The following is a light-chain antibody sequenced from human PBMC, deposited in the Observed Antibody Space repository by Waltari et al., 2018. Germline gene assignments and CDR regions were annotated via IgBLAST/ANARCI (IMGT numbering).Light chain of an antibody. CDR3: ATWDDSLNGPV. CDR1: SSNIGNSA. V-gene: IGLV1-36*01. J-gene: IGLJ2*01. CDR2: SSD. Sequence: QSVLPPPPSVSEAPRQRVPISCSGTSSNIGNSAVHWYQQLPGKAPKLLIYSSDVLSSGVSDRFSGSKSGSSASLVISGLQSEDEADYYCATWDDSLNGPVFGGGTKVTVL.